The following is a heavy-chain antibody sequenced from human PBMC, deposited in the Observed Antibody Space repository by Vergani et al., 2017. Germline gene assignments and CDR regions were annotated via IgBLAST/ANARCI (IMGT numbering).Heavy chain of an antibody. Sequence: EVQLVESGGGLVQPGGSLKLSCAASGFTFSGSAMHWVRQASGQGLEWVGRIRSKANSYATAYAASVKGRFTIYRDDSKNTAYLQMNSLKTADTAVYYGTRRSSGIAAATNRGQGTLVTVSS. V-gene: IGHV3-73*02. D-gene: IGHD6-13*01. CDR3: TRRSSGIAAATN. J-gene: IGHJ4*02. CDR2: IRSKANSYAT. CDR1: GFTFSGSA.